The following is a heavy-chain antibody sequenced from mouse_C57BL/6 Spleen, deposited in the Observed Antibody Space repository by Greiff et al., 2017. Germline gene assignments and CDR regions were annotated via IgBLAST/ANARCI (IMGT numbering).Heavy chain of an antibody. D-gene: IGHD2-1*01. CDR1: GFSLTSYG. CDR3: ARSRVTPHWYFDV. J-gene: IGHJ1*03. Sequence: QVQLQQSGPGLVQPSQSLSITCTASGFSLTSYGVHWVRQSPGKGLEWLGVIWSGGSTHYNAAFISRLSISKDNSKSQVFFKMNSLQADDTAIYYCARSRVTPHWYFDVWGTGTTVTVSS. V-gene: IGHV2-2*01. CDR2: IWSGGST.